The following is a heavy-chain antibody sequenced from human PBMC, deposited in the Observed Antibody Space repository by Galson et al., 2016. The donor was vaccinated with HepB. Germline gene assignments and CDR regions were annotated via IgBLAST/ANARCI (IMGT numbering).Heavy chain of an antibody. J-gene: IGHJ4*02. CDR3: AKNRGIAVVGGVYSFDY. V-gene: IGHV3-23*01. D-gene: IGHD6-19*01. Sequence: LRLSCAASGFSFTTYAMSWVRQAPGKGLEWVSTLSSGGINTYYADSVKGRFTISRDISKTTLYLQMNSLRAEDTAVYYCAKNRGIAVVGGVYSFDYWGQGTLVTVSS. CDR1: GFSFTTYA. CDR2: LSSGGINT.